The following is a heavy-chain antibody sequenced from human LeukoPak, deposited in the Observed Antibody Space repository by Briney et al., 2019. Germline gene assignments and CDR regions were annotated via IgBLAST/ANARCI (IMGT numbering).Heavy chain of an antibody. Sequence: SVKVSCKASGGTFSSYAISWVRQAPGQGLEWMGGIIPIFGIANYAQKFQGRVTITADESTSTAYMELSSLRSEDTAVYYCASQVYLYYYYYMDVWGKGTTVTVSS. CDR3: ASQVYLYYYYYMDV. V-gene: IGHV1-69*13. D-gene: IGHD2-2*02. J-gene: IGHJ6*03. CDR2: IIPIFGIA. CDR1: GGTFSSYA.